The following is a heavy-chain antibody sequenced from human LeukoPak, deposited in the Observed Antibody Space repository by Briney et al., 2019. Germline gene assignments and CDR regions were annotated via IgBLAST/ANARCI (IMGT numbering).Heavy chain of an antibody. D-gene: IGHD1-26*01. CDR3: VKKTSGSYGN. Sequence: GGSLRLSCAASGFTFSSYWMHWVRQAPGKGLVWVSRINTDGSSTSYADSVKGRFTISRDNAKNTLYLHMNSLRAQDTAVYSCVKKTSGSYGNWGQGTLVTVSS. CDR2: INTDGSST. J-gene: IGHJ4*02. CDR1: GFTFSSYW. V-gene: IGHV3-74*01.